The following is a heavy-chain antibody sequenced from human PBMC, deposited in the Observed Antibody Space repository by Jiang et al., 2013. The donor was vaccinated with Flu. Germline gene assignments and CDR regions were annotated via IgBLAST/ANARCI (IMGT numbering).Heavy chain of an antibody. CDR3: ARDSGSFDS. CDR2: ISPKRGDT. Sequence: SGAEVKKPGASVKVSCKTSGYTFTDYYVHWVRQAPGQGLEWMGWISPKRGDTHYAQRFKGRVSVTGDTSISTAYMEFSSLTSDDTAVYYCARDSGSFDSWGQGTLVTVSS. CDR1: GYTFTDYY. V-gene: IGHV1-2*02. J-gene: IGHJ4*02. D-gene: IGHD1-26*01.